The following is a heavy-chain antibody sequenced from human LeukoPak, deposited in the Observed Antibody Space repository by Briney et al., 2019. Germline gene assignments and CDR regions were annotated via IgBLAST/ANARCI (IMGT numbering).Heavy chain of an antibody. CDR2: ISYDGSNK. V-gene: IGHV3-30-3*01. J-gene: IGHJ4*02. Sequence: GRSLRLSCAASGFTFSSYAMHWVRQAPGKGLEWVAVISYDGSNKYYADSVKGRFTISRDNSKNTLYLQMNSLRAEDTAAYYCAKDSYDTSGYYYYYFDYWGQGTLVTVSS. CDR1: GFTFSSYA. CDR3: AKDSYDTSGYYYYYFDY. D-gene: IGHD3-22*01.